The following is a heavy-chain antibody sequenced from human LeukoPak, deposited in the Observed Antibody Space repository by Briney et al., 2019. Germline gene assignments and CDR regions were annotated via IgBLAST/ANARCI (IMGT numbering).Heavy chain of an antibody. Sequence: ASVKVSCKASGYTFTSYDINWVRQATGQGLEWMGWMNPNSGNTGYAQKFQGRVTMTRDTSTSTVYMELSSLRSEDTAVYYCARERRSSATNWFDPWGQGTLVTVSS. CDR1: GYTFTSYD. CDR3: ARERRSSATNWFDP. CDR2: MNPNSGNT. D-gene: IGHD6-6*01. J-gene: IGHJ5*02. V-gene: IGHV1-8*02.